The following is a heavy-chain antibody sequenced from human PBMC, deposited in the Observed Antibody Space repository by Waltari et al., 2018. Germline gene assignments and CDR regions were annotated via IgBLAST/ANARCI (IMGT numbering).Heavy chain of an antibody. CDR3: ARDRPPYYYDSSGYYGCLDY. CDR2: ISYDGSNK. CDR1: GFTFSSYA. Sequence: QVQLVESGGGVVQPGRSLRLSCAASGFTFSSYAMHWVRQAPGKGLEWVAVISYDGSNKYYADSVKGRFTISRDNSKNTLYLQMNSLRAEDTAVYYCARDRPPYYYDSSGYYGCLDYWGQGTLVTVSS. D-gene: IGHD3-22*01. J-gene: IGHJ4*02. V-gene: IGHV3-30*01.